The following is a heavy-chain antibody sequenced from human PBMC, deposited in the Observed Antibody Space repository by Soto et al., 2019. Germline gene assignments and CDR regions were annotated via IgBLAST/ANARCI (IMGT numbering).Heavy chain of an antibody. CDR2: ISAYNGNT. J-gene: IGHJ6*02. D-gene: IGHD2-2*01. Sequence: ASVKVSCKASGYTFTSYGISWVRQAPGQGLEWMGWISAYNGNTNYAQKLQGRVTMTTDTSTSTAYMELRSLRSDDTAVYYCARDGLGYCSSTSCYGGVFFLVRYDYYRYGMDFWGQGSTVTGS. CDR1: GYTFTSYG. V-gene: IGHV1-18*01. CDR3: ARDGLGYCSSTSCYGGVFFLVRYDYYRYGMDF.